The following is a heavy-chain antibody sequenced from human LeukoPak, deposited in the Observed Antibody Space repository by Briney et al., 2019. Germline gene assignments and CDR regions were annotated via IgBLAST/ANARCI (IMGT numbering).Heavy chain of an antibody. Sequence: SETLSLTCTVSGGPISRYYWSWIRQPPGKGLEWIGYIYYSGSTNYNPSLKSRVTISVDTSKNQFSLKLNSVTAADTAVYYCARVVRGSPYHFDYWGQGTLVTVSS. CDR2: IYYSGST. CDR1: GGPISRYY. J-gene: IGHJ4*02. CDR3: ARVVRGSPYHFDY. V-gene: IGHV4-59*01. D-gene: IGHD3-16*01.